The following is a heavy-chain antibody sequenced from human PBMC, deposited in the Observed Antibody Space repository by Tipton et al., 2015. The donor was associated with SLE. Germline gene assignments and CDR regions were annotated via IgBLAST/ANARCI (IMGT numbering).Heavy chain of an antibody. CDR3: ARGYYDSSGYPSGYFQH. CDR2: INHSGST. J-gene: IGHJ1*01. D-gene: IGHD3-22*01. V-gene: IGHV4-34*01. CDR1: GGSFSGYY. Sequence: TLSLTCAVYGGSFSGYYWSRIRQPPGKGLEWIGEINHSGSTNYNPSLKSRVTISVDTSKNQFSLKLSSVTAVDTAVYYCARGYYDSSGYPSGYFQHWGQGTLVTVSS.